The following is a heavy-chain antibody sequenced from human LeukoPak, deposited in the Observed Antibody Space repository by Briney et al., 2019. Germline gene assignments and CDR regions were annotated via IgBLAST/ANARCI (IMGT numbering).Heavy chain of an antibody. Sequence: ASVKVSCKASGYTFTSYDINWVRQATGQGLEWMGWMNPNSGSTGYAQKFQGRVTMTRNTSISTAYMELSSLRSEDTAVYYCARVSEERRGYSSSWPYWYFDLWGRGTLVTVSS. CDR1: GYTFTSYD. D-gene: IGHD6-13*01. J-gene: IGHJ2*01. V-gene: IGHV1-8*01. CDR3: ARVSEERRGYSSSWPYWYFDL. CDR2: MNPNSGST.